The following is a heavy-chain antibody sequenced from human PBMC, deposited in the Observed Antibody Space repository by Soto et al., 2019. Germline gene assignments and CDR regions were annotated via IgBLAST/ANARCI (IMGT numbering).Heavy chain of an antibody. V-gene: IGHV3-48*02. CDR2: ISIGSGSI. CDR3: VRDDRWAFDF. D-gene: IGHD3-22*01. CDR1: GFSFSNYA. Sequence: EVPLVESGGGLVQPGGSRSVSCAASGFSFSNYAMNWVRQAPGKGLEWVSYISIGSGSIFYADSVKGRFTISRDDAKNSLYMQMNTLRDEDTAVYYCVRDDRWAFDFWGQGTMVTVSS. J-gene: IGHJ3*01.